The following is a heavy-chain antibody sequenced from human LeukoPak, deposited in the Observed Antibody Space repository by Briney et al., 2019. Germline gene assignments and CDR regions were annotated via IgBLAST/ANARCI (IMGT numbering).Heavy chain of an antibody. J-gene: IGHJ4*02. V-gene: IGHV4-59*08. D-gene: IGHD1-26*01. Sequence: PSETLSLTCTVSGGSISSYYWSWIRQPPGKGLEWIGYIYSSGSTNYNPSLKSRVTMSVDTSKNQFSLKLSSVTAADTAVYYCARQREGLDYWGQGTLVTVSS. CDR2: IYSSGST. CDR1: GGSISSYY. CDR3: ARQREGLDY.